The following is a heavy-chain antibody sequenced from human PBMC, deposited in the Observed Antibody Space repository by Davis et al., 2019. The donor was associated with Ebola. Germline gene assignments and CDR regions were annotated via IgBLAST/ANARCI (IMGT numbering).Heavy chain of an antibody. Sequence: SVKVSCKASGYTFTSYAMNWVRQAPGQGLEWMGGIIPIFGTANYAQKFQGRVTITADESTSTAYMELNSLRADDTAVYYCAREGATNTDYYYGIDVWGKGTTVTVSS. V-gene: IGHV1-69*13. D-gene: IGHD2-8*01. CDR3: AREGATNTDYYYGIDV. CDR2: IIPIFGTA. J-gene: IGHJ6*04. CDR1: GYTFTSYA.